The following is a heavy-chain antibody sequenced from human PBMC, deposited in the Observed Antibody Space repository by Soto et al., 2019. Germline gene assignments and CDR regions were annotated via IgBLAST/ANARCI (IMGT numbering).Heavy chain of an antibody. D-gene: IGHD6-19*01. CDR3: ARYASSGNNSVWYTFDP. CDR1: AYTFTSYG. Sequence: ASVKVSCKASAYTFTSYGISWVRQAPGQGLEWMGWISAYNGTTNYAKKFQGRVTITADESTSTAYMELSSLRSEDTAVYYCARYASSGNNSVWYTFDPWGQGTLVTVSS. CDR2: ISAYNGTT. V-gene: IGHV1-18*04. J-gene: IGHJ5*02.